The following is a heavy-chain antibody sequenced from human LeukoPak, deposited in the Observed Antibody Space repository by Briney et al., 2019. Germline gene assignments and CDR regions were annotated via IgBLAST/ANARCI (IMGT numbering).Heavy chain of an antibody. CDR1: GYTFTGYY. V-gene: IGHV1-69*05. D-gene: IGHD6-19*01. CDR2: IIPIFGTA. CDR3: AEAQWLVKEYNWFDP. Sequence: SVKVSCKASGYTFTGYYMHWVRQAPGQGLEWMGGIIPIFGTANYAQKFQGRVTITTDESTSTAYMELSSLRSEDTAVYYCAEAQWLVKEYNWFDPWGQGTLVTVSS. J-gene: IGHJ5*02.